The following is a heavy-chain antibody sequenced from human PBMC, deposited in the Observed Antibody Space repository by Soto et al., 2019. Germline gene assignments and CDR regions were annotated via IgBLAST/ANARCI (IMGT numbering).Heavy chain of an antibody. J-gene: IGHJ6*02. V-gene: IGHV3-11*01. CDR3: ARDSGGCSGGSCYFRSHYYGMDV. CDR1: GFTFSDYY. CDR2: ISSSGSTI. Sequence: GGSLRLSCAASGFTFSDYYMSWIRQAPGKGLEWVSYISSSGSTIYYADSVKGRFTISRDNAKNSLYLQMNSLRAEDTAVYYCARDSGGCSGGSCYFRSHYYGMDVWSQGTTVTVSS. D-gene: IGHD2-15*01.